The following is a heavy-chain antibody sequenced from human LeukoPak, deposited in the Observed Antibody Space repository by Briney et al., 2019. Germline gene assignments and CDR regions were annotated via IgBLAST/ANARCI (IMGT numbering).Heavy chain of an antibody. D-gene: IGHD3-16*01. V-gene: IGHV1-2*02. J-gene: IGHJ4*02. CDR1: GYIFTGYY. CDR2: INPNSGDT. CDR3: ARVRYRLAETYIDY. Sequence: GASVKVSCKASGYIFTGYYMHWVRQAPGQGLEWMGWINPNSGDTNCAQKFQGRVTMTRDTSISTAYMELSRLRSDDTAVYYCARVRYRLAETYIDYWGQGTLVTASS.